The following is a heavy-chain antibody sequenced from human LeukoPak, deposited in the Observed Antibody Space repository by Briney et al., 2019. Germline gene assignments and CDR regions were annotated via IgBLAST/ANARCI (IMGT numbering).Heavy chain of an antibody. J-gene: IGHJ4*02. V-gene: IGHV5-51*01. CDR3: AIGYSSSWYYFDH. D-gene: IGHD6-13*01. CDR2: IYPGDSDA. Sequence: GESLRISCRVSGYSFNSYWIGWVRQMPGKGLEWMGSIYPGDSDARYSPSFQGQVTISADKSISTAYLQWSSLKASDTAMYYCAIGYSSSWYYFDHWGQGTLVTVSS. CDR1: GYSFNSYW.